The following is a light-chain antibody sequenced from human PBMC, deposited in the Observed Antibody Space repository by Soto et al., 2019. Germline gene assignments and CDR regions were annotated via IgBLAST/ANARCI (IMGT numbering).Light chain of an antibody. CDR3: QHLNSYPFT. CDR2: AAS. J-gene: IGKJ5*01. CDR1: QGISTS. Sequence: IQMTKDASSLSTSVGDSVTITCXASQGISTSLAWYQQIPGKAPKLLIYAASTLQSGVPSRFSGSGSGTEFTLTISSLQPEDFATYYCQHLNSYPFTFGQGTRLEI. V-gene: IGKV1-9*01.